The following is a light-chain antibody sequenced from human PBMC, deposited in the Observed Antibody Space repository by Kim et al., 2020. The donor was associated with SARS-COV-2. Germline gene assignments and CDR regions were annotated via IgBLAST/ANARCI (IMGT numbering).Light chain of an antibody. CDR2: QIS. CDR1: QSLLHSNGNTY. J-gene: IGKJ1*01. CDR3: MQSTQFPRT. Sequence: PVSISCRSSQSLLHSNGNTYLSWLHQRPGQPPRLLIYQISNRFSGVPDRFSGSGAGTDFTLKINRVEAEDVGIYYCMQSTQFPRTFGQGTKVYIK. V-gene: IGKV2-24*01.